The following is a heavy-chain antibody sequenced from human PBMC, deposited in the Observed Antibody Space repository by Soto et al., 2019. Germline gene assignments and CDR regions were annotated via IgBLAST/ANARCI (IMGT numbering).Heavy chain of an antibody. CDR1: GGTFSRYA. D-gene: IGHD1-26*01. CDR2: IIPIFGTA. V-gene: IGHV1-69*13. CDR3: ARAIVGPTTAGWLDP. Sequence: SVKVSCKASGGTFSRYAISWVRQAPGQGLEWMGGIIPIFGTANYAKKFQGRVTITADESTSTAYMELSSLRFEDTAVYYCARAIVGPTTAGWLDPWGQGTLVTVS. J-gene: IGHJ5*02.